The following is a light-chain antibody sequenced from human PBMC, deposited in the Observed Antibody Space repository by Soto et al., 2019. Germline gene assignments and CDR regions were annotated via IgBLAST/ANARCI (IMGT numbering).Light chain of an antibody. CDR1: QDINKN. CDR3: QQYESLPLT. V-gene: IGKV1-33*01. J-gene: IGKJ5*01. CDR2: DAS. Sequence: DIQMTESPSSLSASVGDRVTITCKSSQDINKNLIWYQQKPGKAPKLLIYDASDLETGVPSRFSGSGSGIGFTFTISSLQPEDFATYYCQQYESLPLTFGQGTRLEI.